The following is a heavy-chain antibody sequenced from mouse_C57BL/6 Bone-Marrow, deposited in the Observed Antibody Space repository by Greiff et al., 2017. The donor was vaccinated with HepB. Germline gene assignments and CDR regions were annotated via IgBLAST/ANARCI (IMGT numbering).Heavy chain of an antibody. CDR1: GYTFTSYW. Sequence: QVHVKQPGAELVMPGASVKLSCKASGYTFTSYWMHWVKQRPGQGLEWIGEIDPSDSYTNYNQKFKGKSTLTVDKSSSTAYMQLSSLTSEDSAVYYCARRGLGRYFDYWGQGTTLTVSS. CDR2: IDPSDSYT. V-gene: IGHV1-69*01. J-gene: IGHJ2*01. CDR3: ARRGLGRYFDY. D-gene: IGHD4-1*01.